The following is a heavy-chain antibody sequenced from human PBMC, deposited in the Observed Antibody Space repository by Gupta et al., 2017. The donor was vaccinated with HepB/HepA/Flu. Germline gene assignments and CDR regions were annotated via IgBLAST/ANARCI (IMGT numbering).Heavy chain of an antibody. D-gene: IGHD1-14*01. J-gene: IGHJ6*02. V-gene: IGHV3-66*01. CDR2: IYSGGST. Sequence: ELQLVESGGDLVQPGGSLRLSCAASGFNVRDNFLTWVRQAPGKGMEWVAIIYSGGSTYHADSVKGRFTISRDDSKDTLYLQMNSLRDEDSAVYYWASAPGITTSVTYYYHYGLDVWGRGTTVTVSS. CDR3: ASAPGITTSVTYYYHYGLDV. CDR1: GFNVRDNF.